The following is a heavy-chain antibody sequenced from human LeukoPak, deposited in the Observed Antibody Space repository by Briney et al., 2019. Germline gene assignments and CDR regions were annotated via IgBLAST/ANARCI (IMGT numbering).Heavy chain of an antibody. D-gene: IGHD2-8*01. J-gene: IGHJ3*01. Sequence: GGSLRLSCAASGFSFSSHAMSWVRQAPGKGLQWVSIISSGGGTTYYGDSVKGRFTISRDNSKNTLYLQMNSLRVDDTAIYYCANRGTKWLPPPTDAFDVWGQGTMVTVSS. CDR1: GFSFSSHA. V-gene: IGHV3-23*01. CDR2: ISSGGGTT. CDR3: ANRGTKWLPPPTDAFDV.